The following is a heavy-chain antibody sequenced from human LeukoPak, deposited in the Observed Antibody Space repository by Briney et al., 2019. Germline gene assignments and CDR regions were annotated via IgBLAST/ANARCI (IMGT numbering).Heavy chain of an antibody. Sequence: GASVKVSCKASGYTFTSYDINWVRQATGQGLEWMGWMNPNSGNTGYAQKFQGRVTITRNTSISTAYMELSSLRSEDTAVYYCARGLMYSSSWYARDYFDYWGQGTLVTVSS. CDR3: ARGLMYSSSWYARDYFDY. V-gene: IGHV1-8*03. D-gene: IGHD6-13*01. CDR2: MNPNSGNT. CDR1: GYTFTSYD. J-gene: IGHJ4*02.